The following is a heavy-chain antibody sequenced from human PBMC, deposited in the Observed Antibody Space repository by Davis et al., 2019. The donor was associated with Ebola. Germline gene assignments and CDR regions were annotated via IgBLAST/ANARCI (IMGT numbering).Heavy chain of an antibody. Sequence: AASVKVSCKASGYTFTSYGISWVRQAPGQGLEWMGWISAYNGNTNYAQKFQGRVTMTRDTSTSTVYMELSSLRSDDTAVYFCARGYFGSGSYYTSSYYFDNWGQGTLVTVSS. CDR2: ISAYNGNT. CDR3: ARGYFGSGSYYTSSYYFDN. CDR1: GYTFTSYG. V-gene: IGHV1-18*01. D-gene: IGHD3-10*01. J-gene: IGHJ4*02.